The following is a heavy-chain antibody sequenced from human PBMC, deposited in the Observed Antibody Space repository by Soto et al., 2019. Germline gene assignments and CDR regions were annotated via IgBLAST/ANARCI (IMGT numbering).Heavy chain of an antibody. Sequence: QSGGSLRLSCAASGFTFSSYGMHWVRQAPGKGLEWVAVISYDGSNKYYADSVKGRFTISRDNSKNTLYLQMNSLRAEDTAVYYCAKGGTMVRGGKNYHFEFYYYYGMDVWGQGTTVTVSS. V-gene: IGHV3-30*18. D-gene: IGHD3-10*01. CDR2: ISYDGSNK. CDR3: AKGGTMVRGGKNYHFEFYYYYGMDV. J-gene: IGHJ6*02. CDR1: GFTFSSYG.